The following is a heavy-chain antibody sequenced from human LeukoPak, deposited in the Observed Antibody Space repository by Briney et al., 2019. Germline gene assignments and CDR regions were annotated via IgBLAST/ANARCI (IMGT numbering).Heavy chain of an antibody. J-gene: IGHJ3*02. V-gene: IGHV4-59*01. CDR3: ARDYYDSSGYYSRAFDI. CDR2: IYYSGST. Sequence: SETLSLTCAVYGGSFSGYYWSWIRQPPGKGLEWIGYIYYSGSTNYNPSLKSRVTISVDTSKNQFSLKLSSVTAADTAVYYCARDYYDSSGYYSRAFDIWGQGTMVTVSS. D-gene: IGHD3-22*01. CDR1: GGSFSGYY.